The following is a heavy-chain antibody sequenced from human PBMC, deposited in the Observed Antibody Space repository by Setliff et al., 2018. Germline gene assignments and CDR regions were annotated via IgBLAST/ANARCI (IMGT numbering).Heavy chain of an antibody. CDR3: AREAKRNVVVVVAATPVY. CDR1: GDTSTTYA. D-gene: IGHD2-15*01. Sequence: ASVKVSCKASGDTSTTYAIHWVRQAPGQGLEWMGWINAGNGNIRYSQNFQGRVTITRDTSASTAYMELSSLTSEDTAIYYCAREAKRNVVVVVAATPVYWGQGTLVTDSS. V-gene: IGHV1-3*01. J-gene: IGHJ4*02. CDR2: INAGNGNI.